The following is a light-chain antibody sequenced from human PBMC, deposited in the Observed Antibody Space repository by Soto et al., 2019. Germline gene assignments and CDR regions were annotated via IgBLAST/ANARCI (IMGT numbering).Light chain of an antibody. J-gene: IGLJ1*01. CDR1: SSDVGGYNY. V-gene: IGLV2-14*01. CDR3: TSYISTLFFYV. Sequence: QSALTQPASVSGSPGQSITISCTGTSSDVGGYNYVSWYQQHPGKAPKLMIYDVSNRPSGVSNRFSGSKSGNTASLTISGPGVRGVVNYTATSYISTLFFYV. CDR2: DVS.